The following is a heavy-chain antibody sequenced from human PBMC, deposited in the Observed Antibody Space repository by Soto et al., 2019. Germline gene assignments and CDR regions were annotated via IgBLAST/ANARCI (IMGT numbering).Heavy chain of an antibody. J-gene: IGHJ6*02. CDR1: EFTFSTYA. V-gene: IGHV3-23*01. CDR3: ARDGATYSSYWYNNFGMDV. Sequence: GGSLRLSCAASEFTFSTYAMSWVRQAPGKGLEWVSLISGSGGSTYYADSVKGRFTISRDNSRDTLYLQMDSLRAEDTVVYYCARDGATYSSYWYNNFGMDVWGQGTTVTVSS. D-gene: IGHD6-19*01. CDR2: ISGSGGST.